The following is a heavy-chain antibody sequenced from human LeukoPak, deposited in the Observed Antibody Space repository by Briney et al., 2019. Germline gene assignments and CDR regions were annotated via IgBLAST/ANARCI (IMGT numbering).Heavy chain of an antibody. CDR2: IYHSGST. CDR3: ARGPLNYYDSSGSCDY. J-gene: IGHJ4*02. V-gene: IGHV4-4*02. CDR1: GGSISSNNC. Sequence: SGTLSLTCAVSGGSISSNNCWSWVRQPPGKGLEWIGEIYHSGSTNYNPSLKSRVTISVDKSKNQFSLKLSSVTAADTAVYYCARGPLNYYDSSGSCDYWGQGTLVTVSS. D-gene: IGHD3-22*01.